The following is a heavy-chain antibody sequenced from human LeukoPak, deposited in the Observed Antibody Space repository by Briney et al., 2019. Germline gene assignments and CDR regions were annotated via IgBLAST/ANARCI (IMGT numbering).Heavy chain of an antibody. J-gene: IGHJ4*02. CDR2: INHSGST. CDR3: ARADPAVYHSSGYYAVFDY. CDR1: GGSFSGYY. V-gene: IGHV4-34*01. Sequence: SETLSLTCAVYGGSFSGYYWSWIRQPPGKGLEWIGEINHSGSTNYNPSLKSRVTISVDTSKNQFSLELSSVTAADTAVYYCARADPAVYHSSGYYAVFDYWGQGTLVTVYS. D-gene: IGHD3-22*01.